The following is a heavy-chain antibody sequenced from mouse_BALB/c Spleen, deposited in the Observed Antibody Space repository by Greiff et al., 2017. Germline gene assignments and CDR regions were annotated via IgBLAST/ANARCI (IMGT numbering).Heavy chain of an antibody. CDR1: GFSLTSYG. Sequence: VKLMESGPGLVQPSQSLSITCTVSGFSLTSYGVHWVRQSPGKGLEWLGVIWSGGSTDYNAAFISRLSISKDNSKSQVFFKMNSLQANDTAIYYCARERGDGNYGFDYWGQGTTLTVSS. CDR3: ARERGDGNYGFDY. V-gene: IGHV2-2*02. CDR2: IWSGGST. D-gene: IGHD2-1*01. J-gene: IGHJ2*01.